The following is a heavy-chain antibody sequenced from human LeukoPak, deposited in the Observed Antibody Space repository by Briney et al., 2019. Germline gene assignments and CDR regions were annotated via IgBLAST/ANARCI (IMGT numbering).Heavy chain of an antibody. Sequence: GGSLRLSCAASGFTFSSYGMHWVRQAPGKGLEWVAVIWYDGSNKYYADSVKGRFTISRDNSKNTLYLQMNSLRAEDTAVYYCARDWYSSSWHYYHYGMDVWGQGTTVTVSS. V-gene: IGHV3-33*01. CDR1: GFTFSSYG. CDR3: ARDWYSSSWHYYHYGMDV. D-gene: IGHD6-13*01. CDR2: IWYDGSNK. J-gene: IGHJ6*02.